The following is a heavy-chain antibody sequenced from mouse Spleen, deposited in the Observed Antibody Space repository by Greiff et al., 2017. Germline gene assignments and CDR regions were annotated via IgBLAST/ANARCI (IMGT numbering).Heavy chain of an antibody. V-gene: IGHV1-82*01. CDR1: GYAFSSSW. J-gene: IGHJ1*01. D-gene: IGHD2-5*01. CDR3: ARRGYSNLYWYFDV. Sequence: QVQLQQSGPELVKPGASVKISCKASGYAFSSSWMNWVKQRPGKGLEWIGRIYPGDGDTNYNGKFKGKATLTADKSSSTAYMQLSSLTSEDSAVYFCARRGYSNLYWYFDVWGAGTTVTVSS. CDR2: IYPGDGDT.